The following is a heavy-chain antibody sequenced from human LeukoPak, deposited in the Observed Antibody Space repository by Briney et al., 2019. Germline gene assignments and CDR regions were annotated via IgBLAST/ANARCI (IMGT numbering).Heavy chain of an antibody. J-gene: IGHJ4*02. Sequence: SETLSLTCTVSGGSISIYYWSWIRQPAGKGLEWIGRIYTSGSTNYNPSLKSRVTMSVDTSKNQFSLKLSSVTAADTAVYYCARWTEGVFGAVVPARSYFDYWGQGTLVTVSS. CDR3: ARWTEGVFGAVVPARSYFDY. CDR1: GGSISIYY. CDR2: IYTSGST. V-gene: IGHV4-4*07. D-gene: IGHD2-2*01.